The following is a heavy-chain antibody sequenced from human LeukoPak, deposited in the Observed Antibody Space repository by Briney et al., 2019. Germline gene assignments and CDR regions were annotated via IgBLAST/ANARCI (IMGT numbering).Heavy chain of an antibody. CDR2: IYGGGST. D-gene: IGHD6-19*01. Sequence: GGSLRLSCEASGFTFSAYAMTWVRQAPGKGLEWVSLIYGGGSTFYADSVQGRFTISRHNSENTLYLEMNSLRPEDTAVYYCARVGVGTVAGNYFDDWGQGTLVTVSS. V-gene: IGHV3-53*04. CDR3: ARVGVGTVAGNYFDD. J-gene: IGHJ4*02. CDR1: GFTFSAYA.